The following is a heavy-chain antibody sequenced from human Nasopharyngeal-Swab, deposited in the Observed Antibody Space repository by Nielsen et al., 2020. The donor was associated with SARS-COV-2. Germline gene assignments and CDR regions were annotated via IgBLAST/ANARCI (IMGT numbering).Heavy chain of an antibody. Sequence: GESLKISCAASGFTFSSYGMHWVRQAPGMGLEWVAVIWYDGSNKYYADSVKGRFTISRDNSKNTLYLQMNSLRAEDTAVYYCARDLSGDAFDIWGQGTMVTVSS. V-gene: IGHV3-33*01. J-gene: IGHJ3*02. CDR2: IWYDGSNK. CDR3: ARDLSGDAFDI. CDR1: GFTFSSYG. D-gene: IGHD5-12*01.